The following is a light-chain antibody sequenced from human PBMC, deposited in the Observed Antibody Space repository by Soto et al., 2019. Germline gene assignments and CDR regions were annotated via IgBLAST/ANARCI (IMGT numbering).Light chain of an antibody. J-gene: IGKJ1*01. CDR3: QQYNSYS. CDR2: HAS. CDR1: QSISNW. Sequence: EIHMTQSPSSLPASVGDRVTITCRASQSISNWLAWYQQEPGTAPKVLIYHASNLQSGVPSRFSGSGSGTEFTLTISSLQPDDFATYYCQQYNSYSFGQGTKVDIK. V-gene: IGKV1-5*01.